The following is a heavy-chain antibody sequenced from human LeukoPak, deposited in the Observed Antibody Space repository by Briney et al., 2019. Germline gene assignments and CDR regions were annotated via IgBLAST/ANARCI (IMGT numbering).Heavy chain of an antibody. Sequence: GGSLRLSCAASGFTFSSYAMSWVRQAPGKGLEWVSAISGSGGCTYYADSVKGRFTISRDNSKNTLYLQMNSLRAEDTAVYYCAKVKDGVVVAAPFDYWGQGTLVAVSS. V-gene: IGHV3-23*01. D-gene: IGHD2-15*01. CDR2: ISGSGGCT. CDR3: AKVKDGVVVAAPFDY. CDR1: GFTFSSYA. J-gene: IGHJ4*02.